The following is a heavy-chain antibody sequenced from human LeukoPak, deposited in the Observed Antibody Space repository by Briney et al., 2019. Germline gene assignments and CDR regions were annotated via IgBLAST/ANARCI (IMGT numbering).Heavy chain of an antibody. J-gene: IGHJ4*02. V-gene: IGHV3-30*18. CDR3: AKRSRDYFDY. Sequence: GGSLRLSCAASGFTFSSYGMHWVRQAPGKGLERVAVISYDGSNKYYADSVKGRFTISRDNSKNTLYLQMNSLRAEDTAVYYCAKRSRDYFDYWGQGTLVTVSS. CDR2: ISYDGSNK. CDR1: GFTFSSYG.